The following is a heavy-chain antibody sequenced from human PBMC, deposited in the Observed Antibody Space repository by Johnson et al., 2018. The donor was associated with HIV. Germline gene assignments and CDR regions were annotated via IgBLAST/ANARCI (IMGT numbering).Heavy chain of an antibody. CDR1: GFTFSSNY. V-gene: IGHV3-66*01. CDR3: ARDGESQQLPLGDAFDI. J-gene: IGHJ3*02. D-gene: IGHD6-13*01. CDR2: IYSGGST. Sequence: VQLVESGGGVAQPGRSLRLSCAASGFTFSSNYMNWVRQAPGKGLEWVSVIYSGGSTYYADSVQGRFTISRDNSKNMLYLQMNSLRAEDTALYYCARDGESQQLPLGDAFDIWGQGTMVTVSS.